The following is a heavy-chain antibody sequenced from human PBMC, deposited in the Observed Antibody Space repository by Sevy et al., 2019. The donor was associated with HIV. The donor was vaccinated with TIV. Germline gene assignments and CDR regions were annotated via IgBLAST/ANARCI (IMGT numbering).Heavy chain of an antibody. D-gene: IGHD6-13*01. J-gene: IGHJ4*02. CDR2: LNPNSGGT. CDR3: ARVKVAAAALMGGYYFDY. V-gene: IGHV1-2*02. Sequence: ASVKVSCKASGYTFTGYYMHWVRQAPGQGLEWMGWLNPNSGGTNYAQKFQGRVTMTRDTSISTAYMELSRLRSDDTAVYYCARVKVAAAALMGGYYFDYWVQGTLVTVSS. CDR1: GYTFTGYY.